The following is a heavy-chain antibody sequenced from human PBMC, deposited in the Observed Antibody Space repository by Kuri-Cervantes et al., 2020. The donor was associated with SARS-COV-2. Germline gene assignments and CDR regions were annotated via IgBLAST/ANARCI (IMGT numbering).Heavy chain of an antibody. J-gene: IGHJ4*02. Sequence: ASVKVSCKASGYTFTSYYMHWVRQAPGQGLEWMGIINPSGGSTSYAQKFQGRVTMTRDTSISTAYMELSRLRSDDTAVYYCARAPGHFGVVIFDYWGQGTLVTVSS. CDR3: ARAPGHFGVVIFDY. D-gene: IGHD3-3*01. CDR1: GYTFTSYY. V-gene: IGHV1-46*01. CDR2: INPSGGST.